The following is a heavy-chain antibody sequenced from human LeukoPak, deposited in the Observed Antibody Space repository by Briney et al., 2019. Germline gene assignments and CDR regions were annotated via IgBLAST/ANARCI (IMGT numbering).Heavy chain of an antibody. J-gene: IGHJ4*02. D-gene: IGHD2-15*01. CDR2: ISNTGSYT. CDR1: GFSFADEY. Sequence: PGGSLRLSCAVSGFSFADEYMSWIRQAPGQGLEWVSYISNTGSYTNYADSVEGRFTISRDNTENSLYLQINSLRADDTAIYYCATEYKGYWGQGTLVTVSS. V-gene: IGHV3-11*05. CDR3: ATEYKGY.